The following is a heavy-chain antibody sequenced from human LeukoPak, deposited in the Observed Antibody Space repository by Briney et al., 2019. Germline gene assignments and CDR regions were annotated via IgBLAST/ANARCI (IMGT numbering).Heavy chain of an antibody. CDR3: ARAVAAAAFDP. J-gene: IGHJ5*02. V-gene: IGHV3-9*01. D-gene: IGHD6-13*01. Sequence: GGSLRLSCAASGFKFDDYAMNWVRQAPGKGLEWVSGISWNSGSIGYAGSVKGRFTISRDNAKNTLYLQMNSLRAEDTAVYYCARAVAAAAFDPWGQGTLVTVSS. CDR2: ISWNSGSI. CDR1: GFKFDDYA.